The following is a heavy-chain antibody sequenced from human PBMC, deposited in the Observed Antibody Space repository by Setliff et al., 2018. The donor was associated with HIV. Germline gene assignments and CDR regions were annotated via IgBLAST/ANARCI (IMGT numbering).Heavy chain of an antibody. CDR1: GGTFRTYT. CDR3: ARGSNPTGNYDFYFLDV. Sequence: ASVKVSCKASGGTFRTYTISWVRQAPGQGLEWMGGIIPMLRVAKYAQNLQDRATITADKSTGTAYMELSGLRSEDTAVYYCARGSNPTGNYDFYFLDVWGKGTTVTVSS. J-gene: IGHJ6*03. CDR2: IIPMLRVA. V-gene: IGHV1-69*10.